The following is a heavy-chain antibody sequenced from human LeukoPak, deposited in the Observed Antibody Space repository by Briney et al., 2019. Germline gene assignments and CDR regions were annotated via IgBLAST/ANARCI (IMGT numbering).Heavy chain of an antibody. V-gene: IGHV3-23*01. Sequence: GGSLRLSCAASGFTFSNYAMNWVRQAPGKGLEWVSAISGSGGRTYYADSVKGRFTISRDNSRNTLYLQMNSLRAEDTAVYYCAKDHDYDSSGPYWGQGTLVTVSS. D-gene: IGHD3-22*01. CDR1: GFTFSNYA. CDR3: AKDHDYDSSGPY. J-gene: IGHJ4*02. CDR2: ISGSGGRT.